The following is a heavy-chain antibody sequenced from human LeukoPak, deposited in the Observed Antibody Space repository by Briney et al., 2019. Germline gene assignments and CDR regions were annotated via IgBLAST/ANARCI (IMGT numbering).Heavy chain of an antibody. J-gene: IGHJ4*02. CDR1: GFTVSSNY. D-gene: IGHD4-17*01. CDR2: IRGSSIST. Sequence: GGSLRLSCAASGFTVSSNYMSWVRQAPGRGLEWVSIIRGSSISTYYADSVKGRFTISRDNSKNTVCLQMNSLRAEDTAIYYCAKDLYGDYGGIDYWGQGTLVTVSS. V-gene: IGHV3-23*01. CDR3: AKDLYGDYGGIDY.